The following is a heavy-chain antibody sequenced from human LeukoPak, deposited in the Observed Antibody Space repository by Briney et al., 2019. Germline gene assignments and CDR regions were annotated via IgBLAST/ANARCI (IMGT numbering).Heavy chain of an antibody. CDR2: IYTSGTT. Sequence: SQTLSLTCTVSGGSVRRGNYYWTWIRQPAGSGLEWIGRIYTSGTTDYNPSLRTRVTISVDASRNQFSLNLSSVTAADTAVYYCARWSGCVTARNYYYYMDVWGEGTTVTVSS. CDR1: GGSVRRGNYY. V-gene: IGHV4-61*02. D-gene: IGHD6-6*01. J-gene: IGHJ6*03. CDR3: ARWSGCVTARNYYYYMDV.